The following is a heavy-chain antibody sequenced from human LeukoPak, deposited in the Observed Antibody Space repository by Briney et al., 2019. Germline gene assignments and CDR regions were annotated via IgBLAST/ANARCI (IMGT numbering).Heavy chain of an antibody. CDR1: GFTFSHFT. CDR3: ARRDEAYDSIDN. D-gene: IGHD3-3*01. J-gene: IGHJ4*02. Sequence: GGSLRLSCAASGFTFSHFTMNWVRQAPGKGLEWISSINISPYIFYADSVKGRFTISRDNAKNFLYLQMNNVRAEDTGVYYCARRDEAYDSIDNWGQGTLVTVSS. V-gene: IGHV3-21*01. CDR2: INISPYI.